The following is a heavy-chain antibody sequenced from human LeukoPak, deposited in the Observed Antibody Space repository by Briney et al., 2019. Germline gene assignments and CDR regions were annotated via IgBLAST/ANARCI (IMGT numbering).Heavy chain of an antibody. V-gene: IGHV1-18*01. Sequence: ASVKVSCKASGYTFNTYGITWVRQAPGQGLEWMGWISGYNGNTNYAQKLQGRVTMTTDTSTSTAYMELRSLRSDDTAVYYCARDLGAVAGGYYYYYYYMDVWGKGTTVTVSS. CDR2: ISGYNGNT. J-gene: IGHJ6*03. D-gene: IGHD6-19*01. CDR1: GYTFNTYG. CDR3: ARDLGAVAGGYYYYYYYMDV.